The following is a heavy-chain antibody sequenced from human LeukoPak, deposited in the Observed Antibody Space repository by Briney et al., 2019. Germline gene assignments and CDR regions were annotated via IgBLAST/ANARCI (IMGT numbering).Heavy chain of an antibody. CDR1: GGSFSFYY. V-gene: IGHV4-34*01. CDR3: ARRGGKYSSSSINY. CDR2: INHSGKA. Sequence: SETLSLTCAAYGGSFSFYYWTWIRQPPGKGLEWIGEINHSGKANYNPSLKSRVAMTVDTSKSQFSLNLTSLTAADTAVYYCARRGGKYSSSSINYWGQGTLVTVSS. D-gene: IGHD6-6*01. J-gene: IGHJ1*01.